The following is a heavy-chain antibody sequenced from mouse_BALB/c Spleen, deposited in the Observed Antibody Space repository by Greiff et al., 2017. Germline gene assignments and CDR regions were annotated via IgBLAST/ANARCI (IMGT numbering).Heavy chain of an antibody. Sequence: DLVKPGASVKLSCKASGYTFTSYWINWIKQRPGQGLEWIGRIAPGSGSTYYNEMFKGKATLTVDTSSSTAYIQLSSLSSEDSAVYFCARYRYYGSDYYAMDYWGQGTSVTVSS. D-gene: IGHD1-1*01. CDR2: IAPGSGST. V-gene: IGHV1S41*01. CDR3: ARYRYYGSDYYAMDY. CDR1: GYTFTSYW. J-gene: IGHJ4*01.